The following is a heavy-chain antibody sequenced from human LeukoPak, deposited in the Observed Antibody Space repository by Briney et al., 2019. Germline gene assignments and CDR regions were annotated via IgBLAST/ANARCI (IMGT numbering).Heavy chain of an antibody. D-gene: IGHD2/OR15-2a*01. J-gene: IGHJ3*02. CDR3: ASSTLSGIGVFDI. V-gene: IGHV3-21*01. CDR2: ITSSSYI. CDR1: RFTFPSYS. Sequence: GGSLRLSCAASRFTFPSYSMNWVRQAPGKGLEWASSITSSSYISYADSVKGRFTISRDNAKKSLHLQMNSLRAEDTAVYYCASSTLSGIGVFDIWGQGTMVTVSS.